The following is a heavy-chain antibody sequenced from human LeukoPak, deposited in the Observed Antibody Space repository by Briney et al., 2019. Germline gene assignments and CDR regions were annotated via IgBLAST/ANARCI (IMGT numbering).Heavy chain of an antibody. D-gene: IGHD4-23*01. CDR1: GFTFSNYA. V-gene: IGHV3-30*02. J-gene: IGHJ5*02. CDR2: VMYDGTNK. Sequence: GGSLRLSCAASGFTFSNYAMHWVRQAPGKGLKWVAYVMYDGTNKYYSDSVKGRFTISTDNSKNTLYLQMNSLRPEDTAVYQCGKDFWRWQGIGHWRQATLVTVSS. CDR3: GKDFWRWQGIGH.